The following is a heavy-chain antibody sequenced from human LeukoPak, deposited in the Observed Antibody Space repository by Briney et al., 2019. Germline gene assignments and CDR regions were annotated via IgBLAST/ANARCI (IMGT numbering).Heavy chain of an antibody. D-gene: IGHD1-26*01. J-gene: IGHJ4*02. Sequence: GASVQVSCKASGGTFSSYAISWVRQAPGQGLEWMGRIIPIFGIANYAQKFQGRVTLTADKSTSTAYMELSSLRSEDTAVYYCAREGGATHFDYWGQGTLVTVSS. CDR1: GGTFSSYA. CDR2: IIPIFGIA. V-gene: IGHV1-69*04. CDR3: AREGGATHFDY.